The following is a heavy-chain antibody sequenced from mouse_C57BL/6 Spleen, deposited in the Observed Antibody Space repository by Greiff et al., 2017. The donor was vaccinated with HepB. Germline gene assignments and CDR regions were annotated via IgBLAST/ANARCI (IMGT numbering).Heavy chain of an antibody. Sequence: VQLQQSGAELVRPGASVTLSCKASGYTFTDYEMHWVKQTPVHGLEWIGAIDPETGGTAYNQKFKGKAILTADKSSSTAYMELRSLPSEDSAVYYWTRGGLNYWGQGTTLTVSS. CDR1: GYTFTDYE. J-gene: IGHJ2*01. D-gene: IGHD2-4*01. V-gene: IGHV1-15*01. CDR2: IDPETGGT. CDR3: TRGGLNY.